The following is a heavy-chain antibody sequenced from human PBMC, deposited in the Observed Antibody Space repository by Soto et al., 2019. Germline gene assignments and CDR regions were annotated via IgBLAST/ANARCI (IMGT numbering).Heavy chain of an antibody. CDR1: GGSISSEYFH. CDR2: IHYTGSI. CDR3: AREDDGGDRDYYGLDV. V-gene: IGHV4-30-4*08. D-gene: IGHD2-21*02. J-gene: IGHJ6*02. Sequence: QVQLQQSGPGLVEPSQTLSITCAVSGGSISSEYFHWTWIRRSPGKGLEWIGYIHYTGSIMYNPSFKSRLTMAVDTTKNQFSLQLTSVTAADTAVYFCAREDDGGDRDYYGLDVWGQGTTVTVSS.